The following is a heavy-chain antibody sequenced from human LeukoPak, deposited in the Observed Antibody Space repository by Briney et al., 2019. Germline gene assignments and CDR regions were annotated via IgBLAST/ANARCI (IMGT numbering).Heavy chain of an antibody. CDR3: ARDFRCIGGSCGLDY. Sequence: EASVKVSCKASGYTFTGYYMHWVRQAPGQGLEWMGWINPNSGGTNYAQKFQGRVTMTRDTSISTAYMELSRLRSDDTAVYYCARDFRCIGGSCGLDYWGQGTLVTVSS. D-gene: IGHD2-15*01. CDR2: INPNSGGT. V-gene: IGHV1-2*02. CDR1: GYTFTGYY. J-gene: IGHJ4*02.